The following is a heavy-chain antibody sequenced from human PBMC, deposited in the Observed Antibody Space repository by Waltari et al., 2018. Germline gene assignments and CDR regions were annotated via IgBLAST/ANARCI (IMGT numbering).Heavy chain of an antibody. D-gene: IGHD2-2*01. V-gene: IGHV4-59*01. Sequence: VQLQESGPGLVKPSEPLSLTCTVSGGSITSDYWNWVRQPPGKGLEWIAFIYYTGSTNYNPSLRSRVTISVDTSKNQFSLELRSVSAADTAMYYCARGRVVPAAVDSWGQGTLVTVSS. CDR2: IYYTGST. CDR1: GGSITSDY. J-gene: IGHJ4*02. CDR3: ARGRVVPAAVDS.